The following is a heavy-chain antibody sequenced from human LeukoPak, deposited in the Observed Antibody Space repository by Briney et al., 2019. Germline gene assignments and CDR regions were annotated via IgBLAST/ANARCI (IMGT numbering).Heavy chain of an antibody. CDR2: IYHSGST. J-gene: IGHJ4*02. V-gene: IGHV4-4*02. Sequence: SETLSLTCAVSGGSLSSSNWWSWVRQPPGKGLEWIGEIYHSGSTNYNPSLKSRVTISVDKSKNQFSLKLSSATAADTAVYYCARAIQLWPTYYFDYWGQGTLVTVSS. D-gene: IGHD5-18*01. CDR3: ARAIQLWPTYYFDY. CDR1: GGSLSSSNW.